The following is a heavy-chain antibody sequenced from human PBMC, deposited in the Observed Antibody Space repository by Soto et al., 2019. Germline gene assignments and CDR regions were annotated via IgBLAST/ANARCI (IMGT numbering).Heavy chain of an antibody. CDR1: GFPFSSYG. D-gene: IGHD2-15*01. CDR3: ARARYCSGGSCYPWPLDY. J-gene: IGHJ4*02. V-gene: IGHV3-33*01. CDR2: IWYDGSNK. Sequence: GGSLRLSCAAAGFPFSSYGMHWVRQATGKGLEWVAVIWYDGSNKYYADSVKGRFTISRDNSKNTLYLQMNSLRAEDTAVYYCARARYCSGGSCYPWPLDYWGQGTLVTVSS.